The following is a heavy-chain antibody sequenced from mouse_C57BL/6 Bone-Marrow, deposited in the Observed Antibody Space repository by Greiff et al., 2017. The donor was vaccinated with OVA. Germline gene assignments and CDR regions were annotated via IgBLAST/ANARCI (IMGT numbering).Heavy chain of an antibody. CDR2: IDPSDSYT. V-gene: IGHV1-69*01. J-gene: IGHJ1*03. Sequence: VQLQQPGAELVMPGASVKLSCKASGYTFTSYWMHWVKQRPGQGLEWIGEIDPSDSYTNYNQKFKGKSTLTVDKSSSTAYMQLSSLTSEDSAVYYCARGTLTGTGYFDVWGTGTTVTVSS. CDR1: GYTFTSYW. CDR3: ARGTLTGTGYFDV. D-gene: IGHD4-1*01.